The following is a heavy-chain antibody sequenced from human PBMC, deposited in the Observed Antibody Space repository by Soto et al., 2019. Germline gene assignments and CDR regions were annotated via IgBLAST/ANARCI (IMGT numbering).Heavy chain of an antibody. J-gene: IGHJ4*02. CDR1: GGSFSGYY. V-gene: IGHV4-34*01. Sequence: SETLSLTCAVYGGSFSGYYWSWIRQPPGKGLEWIGEINHSGSTNYNPSLKSRVTISVDTSKNQFSLKLSSVTAADTAVYYCASLPARYSSGQHHDYWGQGTLVTVSS. CDR3: ASLPARYSSGQHHDY. D-gene: IGHD6-19*01. CDR2: INHSGST.